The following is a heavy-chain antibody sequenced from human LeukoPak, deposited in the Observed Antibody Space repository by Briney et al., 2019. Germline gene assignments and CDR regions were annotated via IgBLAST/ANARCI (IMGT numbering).Heavy chain of an antibody. V-gene: IGHV3-21*01. CDR3: ARSGGCSSTSCSPNFDY. CDR2: ISSSSSYI. D-gene: IGHD2-2*01. J-gene: IGHJ4*02. CDR1: GFTFSSYS. Sequence: GGSLRLSCAASGFTFSSYSMNWVRQAPGKGLEWVSSISSSSSYIYYADSVKGRFTISRDNAKNSLYLQMNSLRAEDTAVYYCARSGGCSSTSCSPNFDYWAREPWSPSP.